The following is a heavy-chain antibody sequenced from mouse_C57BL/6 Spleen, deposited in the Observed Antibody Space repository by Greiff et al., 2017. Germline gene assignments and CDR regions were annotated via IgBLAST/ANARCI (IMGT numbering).Heavy chain of an antibody. V-gene: IGHV1-52*01. J-gene: IGHJ4*01. D-gene: IGHD1-1*01. Sequence: VQLQQPGAELVRPGSSVKLSCKASGYTFTSYWMHWVKQRPIQGLEWIGNIDPSDSETHYNQKFKDKATLTVDKSSSTAYMQLSSLTSEDSAVYDYSRSPIPTVVTCCAMDYWGQGTSVTVSS. CDR3: SRSPIPTVVTCCAMDY. CDR2: IDPSDSET. CDR1: GYTFTSYW.